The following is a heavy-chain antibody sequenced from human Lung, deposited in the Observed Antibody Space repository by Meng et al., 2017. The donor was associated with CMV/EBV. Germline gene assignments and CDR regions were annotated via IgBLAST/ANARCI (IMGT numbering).Heavy chain of an antibody. CDR1: GFTFSSYA. D-gene: IGHD6-6*01. V-gene: IGHV3-30-3*01. J-gene: IGHJ3*02. CDR3: ARGGYSSSSGAFDI. Sequence: GGSXRLXCAASGFTFSSYAMHWVRQAPGKGLEWVAVISYDGSNKYYADSVKGRFTISRDNSKNTLYLQMNSLRAEDTAVYYCARGGYSSSSGAFDIWGQGTXVTVSS. CDR2: ISYDGSNK.